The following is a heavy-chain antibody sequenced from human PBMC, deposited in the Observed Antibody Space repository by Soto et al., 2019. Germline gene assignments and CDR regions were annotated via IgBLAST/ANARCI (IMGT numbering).Heavy chain of an antibody. J-gene: IGHJ6*03. CDR1: GYTFTSYG. D-gene: IGHD3-9*01. Sequence: ASVKVSCKASGYTFTSYGISWVRQAPGQGLEWMGWISAYNGNTNYAQKLQGRVTMTTDTSTSTAYMELRSLRSDDTAVYYCARVYDILTGRQTYYYYYMDVWGKGTTVTVSS. CDR3: ARVYDILTGRQTYYYYYMDV. CDR2: ISAYNGNT. V-gene: IGHV1-18*01.